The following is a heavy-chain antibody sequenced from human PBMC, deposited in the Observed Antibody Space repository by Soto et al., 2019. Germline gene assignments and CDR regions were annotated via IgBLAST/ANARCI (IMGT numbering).Heavy chain of an antibody. CDR3: ARDRRLTLGGICFFA. CDR1: GGTFSSYA. V-gene: IGHV1-69*13. D-gene: IGHD2-15*01. J-gene: IGHJ5*02. Sequence: SVKVSCKASGGTFSSYAISWVRQAPGQGLEWMGGIIPIFGTANYAQKFQGRVTITADESTSTAYMELSSLRSEDTAVYYCARDRRLTLGGICFFAWGQGTLVTVSS. CDR2: IIPIFGTA.